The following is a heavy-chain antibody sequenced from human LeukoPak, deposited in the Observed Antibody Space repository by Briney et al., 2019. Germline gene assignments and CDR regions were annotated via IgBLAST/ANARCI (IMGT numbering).Heavy chain of an antibody. V-gene: IGHV5-51*01. CDR1: GYRFPSHW. D-gene: IGHD5-18*01. CDR2: IYPDDSDT. CDR3: AKPGRDGGYSYGFDS. J-gene: IGHJ5*01. Sequence: GESLKISCQASGYRFPSHWIGWVRQMPGKGLEWMGIIYPDDSDTRYSPSFQGQVTISADKSINTAYLQWSSLKASDTAIYYCAKPGRDGGYSYGFDSWGQGTLVTVSS.